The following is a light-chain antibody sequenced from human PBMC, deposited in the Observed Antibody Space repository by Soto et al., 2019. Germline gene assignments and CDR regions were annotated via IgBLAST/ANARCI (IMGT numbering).Light chain of an antibody. V-gene: IGKV1-5*01. CDR1: QSISSW. J-gene: IGKJ1*01. CDR3: QQYNGYSWT. CDR2: DAS. Sequence: IQMYQSPSSLSAPVGDRVTVTCRASQSISSWLAWYQQKPGKAPKLLIYDASSLESGVPSRFSGSGSGTEFTLTISSLQPDDFATYYCQQYNGYSWTFGQGTKVDI.